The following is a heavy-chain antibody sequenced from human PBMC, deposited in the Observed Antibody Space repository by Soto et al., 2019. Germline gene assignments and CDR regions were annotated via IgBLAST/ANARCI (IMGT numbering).Heavy chain of an antibody. D-gene: IGHD6-19*01. CDR1: GFTFSSYA. CDR3: ARETGLRSSGWSYYFDF. J-gene: IGHJ4*02. CDR2: ISGSGGST. Sequence: PGGSLRLSCAASGFTFSSYAMSWVRQAPGKGLEWVSAISGSGGSTYYADSVKGRFTISRDNSKNTLYLQMNSLRAEDTAVYYCARETGLRSSGWSYYFDFWGQGTRVTVSS. V-gene: IGHV3-23*01.